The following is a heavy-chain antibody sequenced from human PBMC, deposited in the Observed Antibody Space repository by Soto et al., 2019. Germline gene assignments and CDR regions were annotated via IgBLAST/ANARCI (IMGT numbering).Heavy chain of an antibody. CDR2: ISYDGSNK. CDR1: GFTFSSYA. V-gene: IGHV3-30-3*01. Sequence: GGSLRLSCAASGFTFSSYAMHWVRQAPGKGLEWVAVISYDGSNKYYADSVKGRFTISRDNSKNTLYLQMNSLRAEDTAEYYWARTMFGVSDSDSFNIWGQGKMFT. J-gene: IGHJ3*02. CDR3: ARTMFGVSDSDSFNI. D-gene: IGHD3-10*02.